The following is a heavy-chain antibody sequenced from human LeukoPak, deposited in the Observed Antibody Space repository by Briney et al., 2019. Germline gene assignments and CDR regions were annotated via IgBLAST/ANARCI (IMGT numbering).Heavy chain of an antibody. J-gene: IGHJ4*02. CDR3: ARGGWSSSWVPIDY. D-gene: IGHD6-13*01. V-gene: IGHV4-39*07. Sequence: SETLSLTCTVSGGSISSSSYYWGWIRQPPGKGLEWIGSIYYSGSTYYNPSLKSRVTISVDTSKNQFSLKLSSVTAADTAVYYCARGGWSSSWVPIDYWGQGTLVTVSS. CDR2: IYYSGST. CDR1: GGSISSSSYY.